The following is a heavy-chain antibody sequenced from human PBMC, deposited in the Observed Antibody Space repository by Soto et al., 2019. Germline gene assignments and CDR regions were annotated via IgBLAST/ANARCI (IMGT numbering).Heavy chain of an antibody. Sequence: LRLSCAASGFTFSSYAMHWVRQAPGKGLEWVAVISYDGSNKYYADSVKGRFTISRDNSKNTLYLQMNSLRAEDTAVYYCARDLEKYYYGSGSYLYWGQGNLVTVSS. D-gene: IGHD3-10*01. CDR1: GFTFSSYA. CDR3: ARDLEKYYYGSGSYLY. CDR2: ISYDGSNK. J-gene: IGHJ1*01. V-gene: IGHV3-30-3*01.